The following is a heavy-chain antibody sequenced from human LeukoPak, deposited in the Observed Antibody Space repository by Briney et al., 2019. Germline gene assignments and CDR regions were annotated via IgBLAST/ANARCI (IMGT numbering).Heavy chain of an antibody. Sequence: GGSLRLSCAASGFTFRAFDLHWVRQSTGKGLEWVSGIGTLGDTYYADSVKGRFTISRDNAENSLYLQMNSLRAGDTAVYYCARGRRNNYYDSSGYYPYWGQGILVTVSS. J-gene: IGHJ4*02. CDR2: IGTLGDT. CDR1: GFTFRAFD. V-gene: IGHV3-13*01. CDR3: ARGRRNNYYDSSGYYPY. D-gene: IGHD3-22*01.